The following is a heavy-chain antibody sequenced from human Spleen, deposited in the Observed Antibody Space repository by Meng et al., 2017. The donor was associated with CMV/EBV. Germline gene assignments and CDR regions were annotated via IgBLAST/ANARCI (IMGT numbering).Heavy chain of an antibody. Sequence: GGSLRLSCAASGFTFNTYSMTWVRQAPGKGLEWVSTVSGSGGSTYYADSVKGRFTISRDNSKNTLYLQMNSLRAEDTAVYYCTTAPYDFWSDPKELDYWGQGTLVTVSS. V-gene: IGHV3-23*01. D-gene: IGHD3-3*01. CDR2: VSGSGGST. J-gene: IGHJ4*02. CDR3: TTAPYDFWSDPKELDY. CDR1: GFTFNTYS.